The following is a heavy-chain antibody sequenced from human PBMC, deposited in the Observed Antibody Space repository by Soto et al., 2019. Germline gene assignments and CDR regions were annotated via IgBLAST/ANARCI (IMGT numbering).Heavy chain of an antibody. Sequence: GEALKISCKGSGYSFAGYWITWVRQKPGKGLEWMGRIDPSDSQTYYSPSFRGHVTISATKSITTVFLQWSGLRASDTAMYYCARQIYDSDTGPNFQYYFDSWGQGTPVTVSS. CDR1: GYSFAGYW. D-gene: IGHD3-22*01. V-gene: IGHV5-10-1*01. CDR3: ARQIYDSDTGPNFQYYFDS. J-gene: IGHJ4*02. CDR2: IDPSDSQT.